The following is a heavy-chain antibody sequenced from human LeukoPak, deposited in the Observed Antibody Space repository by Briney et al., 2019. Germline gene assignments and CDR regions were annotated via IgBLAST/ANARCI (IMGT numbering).Heavy chain of an antibody. CDR3: TTECTSTSCYGDGAFDV. D-gene: IGHD2-2*01. CDR1: GFTFSNAW. J-gene: IGHJ3*01. CDR2: IKIKTDGGTT. V-gene: IGHV3-15*01. Sequence: GGSLRLSCAASGFTFSNAWMSWVRQAPGKGLEWVGRIKIKTDGGTTDYAAPVKGRFTISRDDSENTLYLQMNSLKTDDTAVYYCTTECTSTSCYGDGAFDVWGQGTMVTVSS.